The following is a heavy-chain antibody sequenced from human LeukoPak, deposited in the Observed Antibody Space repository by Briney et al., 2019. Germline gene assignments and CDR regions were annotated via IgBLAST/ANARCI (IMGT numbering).Heavy chain of an antibody. J-gene: IGHJ4*02. CDR2: ISRSSRHI. CDR3: ARNRWRDGYNEIDY. V-gene: IGHV3-21*06. D-gene: IGHD5-24*01. CDR1: GFTFSTYS. Sequence: PGGSLRLSCAASGFTFSTYSMNWVRQAPGKGLEWVSSISRSSRHIYYADSVKGRFTISRDDAKNSLYLQMNSLRAEDTAVYYCARNRWRDGYNEIDYWGQGTLVTVSS.